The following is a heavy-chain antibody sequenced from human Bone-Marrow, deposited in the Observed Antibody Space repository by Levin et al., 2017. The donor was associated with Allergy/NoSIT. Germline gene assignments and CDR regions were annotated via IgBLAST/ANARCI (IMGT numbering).Heavy chain of an antibody. D-gene: IGHD3-10*01. CDR3: GLVPATMAGY. Sequence: VASVKVSCKASGYSFTDYYMHWVRQAPGQGLEWMGWINPNNGGTNRAQKFQGRITMTRDTPISTVYMELSGLTPDDTAVYFCGLVPATMAGYWGQGTLVTVSS. V-gene: IGHV1-2*02. CDR2: INPNNGGT. J-gene: IGHJ4*02. CDR1: GYSFTDYY.